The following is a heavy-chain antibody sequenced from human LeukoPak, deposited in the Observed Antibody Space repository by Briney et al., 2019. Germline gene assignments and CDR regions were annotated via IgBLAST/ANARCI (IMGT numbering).Heavy chain of an antibody. J-gene: IGHJ4*02. CDR2: IDTSSSTM. CDR1: AFTFSDYS. Sequence: PGGSLRLSCAASAFTFSDYSMNWVRQAPWKGLEWISYIDTSSSTMYYADSVKGRFTISRDNAKNSLYLQMNSLRDEDTAVYYCAREGGHDYWGQGTLVTVSS. V-gene: IGHV3-48*02. D-gene: IGHD3-16*01. CDR3: AREGGHDY.